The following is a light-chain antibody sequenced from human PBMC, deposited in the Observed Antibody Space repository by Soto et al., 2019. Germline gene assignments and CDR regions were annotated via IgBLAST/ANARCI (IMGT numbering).Light chain of an antibody. CDR2: DAS. V-gene: IGKV3-11*01. J-gene: IGKJ4*01. Sequence: EIVLTQSPATLSLSPGERATISCRASQRVSSYLAWYQQKPGQAPRLLIYDASNRATGIPAMFSGSGSGTDFTLTISSLEPEDFAVYYCQQRSSFGGGTKVDIK. CDR1: QRVSSY. CDR3: QQRSS.